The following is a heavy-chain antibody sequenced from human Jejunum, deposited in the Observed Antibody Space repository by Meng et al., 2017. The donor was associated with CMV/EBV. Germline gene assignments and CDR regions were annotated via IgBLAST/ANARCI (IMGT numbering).Heavy chain of an antibody. CDR2: ISSSSRYI. CDR1: GFTFSSYN. Sequence: LVDSGGGLVKPWGSLRLSCIGSGFTFSSYNMNWVRQAPGKGLEWVSSISSSSRYINYADSVKGRFTISRDNAKNSLYLQMNSLRVEDTAIYYCARDIDHWGQGTLVTVSS. CDR3: ARDIDH. J-gene: IGHJ5*02. V-gene: IGHV3-21*01.